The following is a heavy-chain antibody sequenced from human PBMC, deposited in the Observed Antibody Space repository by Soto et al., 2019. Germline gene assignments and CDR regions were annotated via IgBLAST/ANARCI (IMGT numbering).Heavy chain of an antibody. CDR1: VGSISSYY. CDR3: ARAPRVGQQMNWFDP. CDR2: IYYSGST. V-gene: IGHV4-59*01. Sequence: SETLSLACTVSVGSISSYYWTWIRQPPGKGLEWIGYIYYSGSTNYNPSLKSRVTISVDTSKNQFSLKLSSVTAADTAVYYCARAPRVGQQMNWFDPWGQGTLVTVSS. J-gene: IGHJ5*02. D-gene: IGHD6-13*01.